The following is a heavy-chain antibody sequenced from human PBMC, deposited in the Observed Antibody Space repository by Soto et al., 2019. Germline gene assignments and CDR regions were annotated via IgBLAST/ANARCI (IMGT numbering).Heavy chain of an antibody. Sequence: SETLSLTCAVYGGSFSGYYWSWIRQPPGKGLEWIGEINHSGSTNYNPSLKSRVTISVDTSKNQFSLKLSSVTAADTAGYYCARGPSRILAGYSSGWYARGETKYFDYWGQGTLVTVSS. J-gene: IGHJ4*02. CDR2: INHSGST. V-gene: IGHV4-34*01. CDR3: ARGPSRILAGYSSGWYARGETKYFDY. D-gene: IGHD6-19*01. CDR1: GGSFSGYY.